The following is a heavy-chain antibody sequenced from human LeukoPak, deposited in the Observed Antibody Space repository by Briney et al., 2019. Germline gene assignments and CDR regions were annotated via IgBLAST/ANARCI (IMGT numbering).Heavy chain of an antibody. CDR1: GYSISSGYY. V-gene: IGHV4-38-2*02. Sequence: SETLSLTCAVSGYSISSGYYWGWIRQPPGKGLEWIGSIFHSGSTYYNPSLKSRVTISVDASKKQLSLKLTSVTAADTAGYYCGRELQWEITIWGQGTLV. D-gene: IGHD1-26*01. J-gene: IGHJ4*03. CDR2: IFHSGST. CDR3: GRELQWEITI.